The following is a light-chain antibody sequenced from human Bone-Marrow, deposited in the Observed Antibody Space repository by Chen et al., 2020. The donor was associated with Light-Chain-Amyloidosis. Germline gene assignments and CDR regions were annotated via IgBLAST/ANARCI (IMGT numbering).Light chain of an antibody. CDR3: QKYGSSPRFT. Sequence: EIVLTQSPGTLSLSPGERATLSCRASQSVSSSYLAWYQQKPGQAPRLLIYAASSRATGIPDRFSGSESGTDFTLTLSRLEPEDYAVYYCQKYGSSPRFTFGPGTKVDIK. CDR1: QSVSSSY. CDR2: AAS. V-gene: IGKV3-20*01. J-gene: IGKJ3*01.